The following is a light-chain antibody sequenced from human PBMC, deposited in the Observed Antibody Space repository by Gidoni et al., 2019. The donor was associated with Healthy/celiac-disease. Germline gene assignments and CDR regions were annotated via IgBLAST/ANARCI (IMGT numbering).Light chain of an antibody. Sequence: DIVMTQSPYSLAVSLGERATINCKSSQSVLYSSNNKNYLAWYQQKPGQHPKLLIYWASTRESGVPDRFSGSGSGTEFDRTISSLQVEDVAVYYCQQKYSTPLTFGGGTKVEIK. CDR2: WAS. CDR1: QSVLYSSNNKNY. J-gene: IGKJ4*01. CDR3: QQKYSTPLT. V-gene: IGKV4-1*01.